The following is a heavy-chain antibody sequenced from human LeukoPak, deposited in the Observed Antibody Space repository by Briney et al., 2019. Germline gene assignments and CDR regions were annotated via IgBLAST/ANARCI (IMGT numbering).Heavy chain of an antibody. J-gene: IGHJ4*02. Sequence: SQTLSLTCTVSGGSISSGGYYWSWIRQHPGKGLEWIGYIYYSGSTYYNPSLKSQVTISVDTSKNQFSLKLSSVTAADTAVYYCARGLTYYDFWSGSYFDYWGQGTLVTVSS. V-gene: IGHV4-31*01. CDR2: IYYSGST. D-gene: IGHD3-3*01. CDR3: ARGLTYYDFWSGSYFDY. CDR1: GGSISSGGYY.